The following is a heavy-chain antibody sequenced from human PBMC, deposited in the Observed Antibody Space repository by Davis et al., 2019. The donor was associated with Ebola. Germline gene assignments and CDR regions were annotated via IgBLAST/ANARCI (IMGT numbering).Heavy chain of an antibody. J-gene: IGHJ6*02. D-gene: IGHD6-13*01. Sequence: AASVKVSCKASGYTFTSYGISWVRQAPGQGLEWMGWISAYNGNTNYAQKPQGRVTMTTDTSTSTAYMELRSLRSDDTAVYYCAVAPSTGYSSSWENYYYYGMDVWGQGTTVTVSS. CDR2: ISAYNGNT. CDR1: GYTFTSYG. V-gene: IGHV1-18*04. CDR3: AVAPSTGYSSSWENYYYYGMDV.